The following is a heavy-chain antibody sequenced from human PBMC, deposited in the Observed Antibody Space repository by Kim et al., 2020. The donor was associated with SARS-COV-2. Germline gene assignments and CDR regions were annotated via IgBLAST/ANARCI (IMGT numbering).Heavy chain of an antibody. CDR1: GFTFSSYG. Sequence: GGSLRLSCAASGFTFSSYGMHWVRQAPGKGLEWVAVISYDGNTKYYGDCVKGQLTISRDNSKNTLFLQMNSLRVEDTAVYYCAKAAISGAAAARGVDYWGQGTLVTVSA. D-gene: IGHD6-13*01. CDR2: ISYDGNTK. V-gene: IGHV3-30*18. J-gene: IGHJ4*02. CDR3: AKAAISGAAAARGVDY.